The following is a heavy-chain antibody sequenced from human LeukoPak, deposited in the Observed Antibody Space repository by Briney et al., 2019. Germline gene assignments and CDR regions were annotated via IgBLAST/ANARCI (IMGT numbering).Heavy chain of an antibody. CDR2: ISGSGGST. CDR3: AKESFRYKAFY. D-gene: IGHD5-18*01. V-gene: IGHV3-23*01. J-gene: IGHJ4*02. Sequence: GGSLRLSCTTSGFTFSSYAMSWVRQAPGKGLEWVSAISGSGGSTYYADSVKGRFTISRDNSKNTLYLQMNSLRAEDTAVYYCAKESFRYKAFYWGQGTLVTVSS. CDR1: GFTFSSYA.